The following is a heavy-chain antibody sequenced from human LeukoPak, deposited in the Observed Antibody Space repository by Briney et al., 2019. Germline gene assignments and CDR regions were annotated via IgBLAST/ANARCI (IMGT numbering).Heavy chain of an antibody. J-gene: IGHJ3*01. CDR1: GFTFNDYY. V-gene: IGHV3-11*01. D-gene: IGHD6-13*01. CDR2: TGSSGRNI. Sequence: GGSLRPSCEASGFTFNDYYMSWIRQAPGKGLEWVSYTGSSGRNIKYADSVKGRFTISRDNARNSVHLQMNSLRVEDTALYYCATEVGVSAAAYDLWGQGTMVTVSS. CDR3: ATEVGVSAAAYDL.